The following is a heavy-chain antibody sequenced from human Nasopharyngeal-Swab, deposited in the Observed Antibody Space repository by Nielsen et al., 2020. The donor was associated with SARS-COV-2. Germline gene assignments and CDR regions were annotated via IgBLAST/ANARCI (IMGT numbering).Heavy chain of an antibody. D-gene: IGHD3-22*01. V-gene: IGHV3-9*01. CDR1: GFTFDDYA. Sequence: SLKISCAASGFTFDDYAMHWVRQAPGKGLEWVSGISWNSGSIGYADSVKGRFTISRDDAKNSLYLQMNSLRAEDTALYYCAKVGSGYDNDYWGQGTLVTVS. J-gene: IGHJ4*02. CDR2: ISWNSGSI. CDR3: AKVGSGYDNDY.